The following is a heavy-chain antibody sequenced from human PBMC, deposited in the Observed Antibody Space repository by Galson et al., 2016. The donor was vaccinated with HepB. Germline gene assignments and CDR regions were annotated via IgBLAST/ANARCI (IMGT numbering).Heavy chain of an antibody. J-gene: IGHJ3*02. Sequence: SLRLSCAASGFTFNIYAMSWVRQAPGKGLEWVSAISGSGGATYYADSVKGRFTISRDNSKNTVYLQMNSLRAEDTAVYYCAKDLEAVAGNFAFDMWGQGTMVIVSS. V-gene: IGHV3-23*01. CDR2: ISGSGGAT. CDR1: GFTFNIYA. CDR3: AKDLEAVAGNFAFDM. D-gene: IGHD6-19*01.